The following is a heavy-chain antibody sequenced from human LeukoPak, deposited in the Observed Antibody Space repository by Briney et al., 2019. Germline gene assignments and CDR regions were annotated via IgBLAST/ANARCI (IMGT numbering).Heavy chain of an antibody. J-gene: IGHJ3*02. V-gene: IGHV3-30-3*01. CDR1: GFTFSNYA. CDR3: ARDRRSQDAFDI. D-gene: IGHD6-6*01. Sequence: GGSLRLSCAASGFTFSNYALHWVRQAPGKGLEWVSIISYDGGDQFYADSVKGRFTISRDNSNNTLDLQMNSLRPEDTAVYYRARDRRSQDAFDIWGQGTMVTVSS. CDR2: ISYDGGDQ.